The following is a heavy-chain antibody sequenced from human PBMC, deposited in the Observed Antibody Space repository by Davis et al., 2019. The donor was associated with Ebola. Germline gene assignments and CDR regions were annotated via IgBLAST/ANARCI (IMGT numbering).Heavy chain of an antibody. CDR1: GFSFNIYG. D-gene: IGHD2-15*01. Sequence: GESLKISCAASGFSFNIYGMYWFRQPPGKGLEWVSYIGASDEGISYADSVKGRFTISRDNAKNSLYLQMNSLRVEDTAVHYCVREDWAGYSQRQYYFMDVWGKGTTVTVSS. CDR2: IGASDEGI. V-gene: IGHV3-21*05. J-gene: IGHJ6*03. CDR3: VREDWAGYSQRQYYFMDV.